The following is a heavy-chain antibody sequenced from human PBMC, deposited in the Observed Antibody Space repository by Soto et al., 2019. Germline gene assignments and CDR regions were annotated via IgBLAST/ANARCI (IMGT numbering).Heavy chain of an antibody. CDR3: ANGGKYGQVTPFAY. CDR1: GFTFSSYG. J-gene: IGHJ4*02. CDR2: ISYDGNNK. D-gene: IGHD2-15*01. Sequence: HPGGSLRLSCAASGFTFSSYGMHWVRQAPGKGLEWVALISYDGNNKYYVDSVKGRFTISRDNSKNTLYLQMDSLRAEDTAVYYCANGGKYGQVTPFAYWGQGTLVTVSS. V-gene: IGHV3-30*18.